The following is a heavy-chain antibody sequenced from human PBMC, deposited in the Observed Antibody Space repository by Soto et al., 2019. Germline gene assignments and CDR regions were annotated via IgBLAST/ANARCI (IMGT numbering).Heavy chain of an antibody. V-gene: IGHV3-21*01. CDR1: GLRFSTYN. CDR2: IDASSTHI. J-gene: IGHJ5*02. D-gene: IGHD3-16*01. Sequence: GGSLRHSCASSGLRFSTYNMNSVRQAPGKGLEWVSSIDASSTHIYYADSVKGRFTISRDNGKSSLYLQMDSLRAEDTALYYCVRQQYDFLVDPWGQGTLVTVSS. CDR3: VRQQYDFLVDP.